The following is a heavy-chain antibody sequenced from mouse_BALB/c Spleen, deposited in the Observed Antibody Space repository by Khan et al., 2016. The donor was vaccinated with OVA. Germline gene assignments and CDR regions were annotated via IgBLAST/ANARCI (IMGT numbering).Heavy chain of an antibody. CDR1: GYTFTSYW. CDR3: ARIKKIVATYFDY. Sequence: QVQLQQPGAELVKAGASVKMSCKASGYTFTSYWMHWVKQRLGQGLEWFAETNPTNGRTYYNEKLKSKATLTVDKSTSTAYMLLSSPTFEDSAVYYCARIKKIVATYFDYWGQGTTLTVSS. CDR2: TNPTNGRT. V-gene: IGHV1S81*02. D-gene: IGHD1-1*01. J-gene: IGHJ2*01.